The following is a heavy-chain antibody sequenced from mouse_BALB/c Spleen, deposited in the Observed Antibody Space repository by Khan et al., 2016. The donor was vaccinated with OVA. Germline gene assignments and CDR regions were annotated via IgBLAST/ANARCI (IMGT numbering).Heavy chain of an antibody. V-gene: IGHV9-4*02. CDR2: INTHSGVP. Sequence: QIQLVQSGPELKKPGETVRISCKASGYTFTTAGIQWVQKMPGKGLKWIGWINTHSGVPKYAEDFKGRFAFSLEISVSTAYLQITNLKNEDTATYFWARRGADYYRNDGGGMENWGQGTTVTVSS. J-gene: IGHJ4*01. D-gene: IGHD2-14*01. CDR3: ARRGADYYRNDGGGMEN. CDR1: GYTFTTAG.